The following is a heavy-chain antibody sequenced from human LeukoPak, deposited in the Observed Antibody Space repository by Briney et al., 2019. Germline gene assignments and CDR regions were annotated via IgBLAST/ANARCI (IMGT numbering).Heavy chain of an antibody. J-gene: IGHJ4*02. V-gene: IGHV4-59*01. Sequence: SETLSLTCTVSGVSISSYYWSWIRQPPGKGLEWIGYIYYSGSTNYNPSLKSRVTISVDTSKNQFSLKLSSVTAADTAVYYCARVGAPTYYYGSGSQPIDYWGQGTLVTVSS. CDR2: IYYSGST. CDR3: ARVGAPTYYYGSGSQPIDY. D-gene: IGHD3-10*01. CDR1: GVSISSYY.